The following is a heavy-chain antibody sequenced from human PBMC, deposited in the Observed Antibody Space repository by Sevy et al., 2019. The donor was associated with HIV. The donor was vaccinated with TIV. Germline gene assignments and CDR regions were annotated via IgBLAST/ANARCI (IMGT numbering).Heavy chain of an antibody. CDR2: IKSKTDGGTT. D-gene: IGHD3-10*01. Sequence: RGSLRLSCAASGFTFSNAWMSWVRQAPGKGLEWVGRIKSKTDGGTTDYAAPVKGRFTISRDDSKNTLYLQMNSLKTEDTAVYYCTTEEAAYGSGSYYHDYWGQGTLVTVSS. CDR3: TTEEAAYGSGSYYHDY. V-gene: IGHV3-15*01. CDR1: GFTFSNAW. J-gene: IGHJ4*02.